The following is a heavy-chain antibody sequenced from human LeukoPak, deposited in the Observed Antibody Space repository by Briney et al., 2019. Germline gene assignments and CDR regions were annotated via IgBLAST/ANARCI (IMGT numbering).Heavy chain of an antibody. CDR2: IYHRGST. V-gene: IGHV4-4*02. CDR3: ARDRVRGNANPYFDY. J-gene: IGHJ4*02. D-gene: IGHD1-1*01. CDR1: GGSISNINW. Sequence: SGTLSLTCDVSGGSISNINWWSWVRQPPGKGLEWIGEIYHRGSTNYNPSLKSRVTISVDKSKNQFFLKLSSVTAADTAVYYCARDRVRGNANPYFDYWGQGTLVTVSS.